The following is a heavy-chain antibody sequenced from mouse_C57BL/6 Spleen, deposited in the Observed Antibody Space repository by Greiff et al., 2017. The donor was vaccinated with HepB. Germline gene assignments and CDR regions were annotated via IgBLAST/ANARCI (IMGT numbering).Heavy chain of an antibody. D-gene: IGHD2-4*01. V-gene: IGHV1-55*01. J-gene: IGHJ3*01. CDR1: GYTFTSYW. CDR2: IYPGSGST. CDR3: ARKGGYDYLFAY. Sequence: QVQLQQPGAELVKPGASVKMSCKASGYTFTSYWITWVKQRPGQGLEWIGDIYPGSGSTNYNEKFKSKATLTVDTSSSTAYMQLSSLTSEDSAVYYCARKGGYDYLFAYWGQGTLVTVSA.